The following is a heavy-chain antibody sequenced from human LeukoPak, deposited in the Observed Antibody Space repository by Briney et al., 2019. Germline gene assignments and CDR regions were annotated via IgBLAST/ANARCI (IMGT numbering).Heavy chain of an antibody. D-gene: IGHD1-26*01. J-gene: IGHJ4*02. V-gene: IGHV4-61*02. CDR1: GGSISSGSYY. CDR2: IYTSGST. CDR3: ARDRIVVLDY. Sequence: SQTLSLTCTVSGGSISSGSYYWSWIRQPAGKGLEWIGRIYTSGSTNYNPSLKSRVTISVDTSKNQFSLKLSSVTAADTAVYYCARDRIVVLDYWGQGTLVTVPS.